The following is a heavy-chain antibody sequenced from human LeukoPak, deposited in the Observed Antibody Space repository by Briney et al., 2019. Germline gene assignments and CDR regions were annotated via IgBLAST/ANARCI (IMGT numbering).Heavy chain of an antibody. Sequence: ASVKVSCKASGYTFTGYYMHWVRQAPGQGLEWMGWINPNSGGTNYAQKFQGRVTMTRDTSINTAYMELSRLRSDDTAVYYCARGGGLGYCSSTSCGNDYWGQGTLVTVSS. V-gene: IGHV1-2*02. CDR3: ARGGGLGYCSSTSCGNDY. CDR1: GYTFTGYY. J-gene: IGHJ4*02. D-gene: IGHD2-2*01. CDR2: INPNSGGT.